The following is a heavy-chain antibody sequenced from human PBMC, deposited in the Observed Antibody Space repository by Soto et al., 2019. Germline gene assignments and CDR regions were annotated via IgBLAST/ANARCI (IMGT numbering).Heavy chain of an antibody. Sequence: QVQLVESGGGLVKPGGSLRLSCATSGFTFSDYYMTWIRQAPGKGLEWVSYISGSGSHIYYADSVKGRFTVSRDNAQNSLSLQMNSLRAEDTAVYYCARAHDYRDYEGWFDPWGQGTLVTVSS. CDR3: ARAHDYRDYEGWFDP. J-gene: IGHJ5*02. CDR2: ISGSGSHI. D-gene: IGHD4-17*01. V-gene: IGHV3-11*01. CDR1: GFTFSDYY.